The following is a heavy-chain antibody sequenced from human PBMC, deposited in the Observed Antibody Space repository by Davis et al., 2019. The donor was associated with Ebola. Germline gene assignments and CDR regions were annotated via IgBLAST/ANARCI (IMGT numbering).Heavy chain of an antibody. Sequence: AASVKVSCKASGGTFSSYAISWVRQAPGQGLEWMGRIIPILGIANYAQKFQGRVTITADISTSTAYMELSSLRSEDTAVYYCARDDVVVTDNFDYWGQGTLVTVSS. CDR2: IIPILGIA. CDR3: ARDDVVVTDNFDY. D-gene: IGHD2-21*02. V-gene: IGHV1-69*04. J-gene: IGHJ4*02. CDR1: GGTFSSYA.